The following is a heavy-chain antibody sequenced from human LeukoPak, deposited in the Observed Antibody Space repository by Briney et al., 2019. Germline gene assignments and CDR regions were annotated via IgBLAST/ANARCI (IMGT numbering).Heavy chain of an antibody. CDR3: AKDRGIAAAGIRYYFDY. CDR1: GFTFSSYG. J-gene: IGHJ4*02. CDR2: IRYDGSNK. V-gene: IGHV3-30*02. D-gene: IGHD6-13*01. Sequence: GGSLRLTCAASGFTFSSYGMHWVRQAPGKGLEWVAFIRYDGSNKYYADSVKGRFTISRDNCKNTLYLQMNSLRAEDTAVYYCAKDRGIAAAGIRYYFDYWGQGTLVTVSS.